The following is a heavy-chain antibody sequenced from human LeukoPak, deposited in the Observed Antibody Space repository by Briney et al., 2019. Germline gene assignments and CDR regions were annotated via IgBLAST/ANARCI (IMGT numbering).Heavy chain of an antibody. Sequence: GRSLRLSCAASGFTFSSYAMHWVRQAPGKGLEWVSSLTGGSSKSEHADSVRGRFSISRDNSKNTLYQQMNSLTAEDTAVYYCVRGWQQLGSWGRGTLVTVSS. CDR1: GFTFSSYA. D-gene: IGHD1-1*01. J-gene: IGHJ5*02. V-gene: IGHV3-23*01. CDR3: VRGWQQLGS. CDR2: LTGGSSKS.